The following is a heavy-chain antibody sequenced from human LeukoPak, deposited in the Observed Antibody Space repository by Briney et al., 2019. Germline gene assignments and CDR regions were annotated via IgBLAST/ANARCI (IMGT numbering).Heavy chain of an antibody. D-gene: IGHD4-17*01. CDR1: GGSISSSSYY. CDR3: ARALDYGDSGGYFDY. Sequence: SETLSLTCTVPGGSISSSSYYWGWIRQPPGKGLEWIGSIYYSGSTYYNPSLKSRVTISVDTSKNQFSLKLSSVTAADTAVYYCARALDYGDSGGYFDYWGQGTLVTVSS. J-gene: IGHJ4*02. CDR2: IYYSGST. V-gene: IGHV4-39*07.